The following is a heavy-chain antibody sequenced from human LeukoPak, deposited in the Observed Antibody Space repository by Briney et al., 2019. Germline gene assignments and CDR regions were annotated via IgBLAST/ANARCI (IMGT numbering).Heavy chain of an antibody. D-gene: IGHD3-10*01. Sequence: GGSLRLSCAASGFTFSSYSMNWVRQAPGRGLEWVSSISSSSSYIYYADSVKGRFTISRDNAKNSLYLKMNSLRAEDTAVYYCAREGGHYGSGRTHYYYYMDVWGKGTTVTVSS. CDR2: ISSSSSYI. CDR1: GFTFSSYS. J-gene: IGHJ6*03. CDR3: AREGGHYGSGRTHYYYYMDV. V-gene: IGHV3-21*01.